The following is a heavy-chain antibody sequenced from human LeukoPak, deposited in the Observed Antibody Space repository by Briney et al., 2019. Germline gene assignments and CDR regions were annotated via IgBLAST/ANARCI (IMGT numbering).Heavy chain of an antibody. V-gene: IGHV3-30-3*01. CDR3: ARDGSGYDLPDY. CDR1: GFTFSSYA. J-gene: IGHJ4*02. Sequence: GRSLRLSCAASGFTFSSYAMHWVRQAPGKGLEWVAVISYDGSNKYYADSVKGRFTISRDNSKNTLYLQMNSLRAEDTAVYYCARDGSGYDLPDYWGQGTLVTVSS. CDR2: ISYDGSNK. D-gene: IGHD5-12*01.